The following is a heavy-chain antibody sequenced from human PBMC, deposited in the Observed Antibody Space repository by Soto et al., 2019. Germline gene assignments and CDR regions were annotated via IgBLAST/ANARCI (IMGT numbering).Heavy chain of an antibody. CDR3: ARISGWYDADAFDM. Sequence: QVHLGESGRGLVQPGGSLRLSCAASGFTFGDYEMSWIRQAAGKGPEWVPFLSRRGNTIYYADPVKGRFSIARDNAENSLYLQMESLRVEDTATYFCARISGWYDADAFDMWGQGTMVTVSA. CDR1: GFTFGDYE. CDR2: LSRRGNTI. V-gene: IGHV3-11*01. D-gene: IGHD6-19*01. J-gene: IGHJ3*02.